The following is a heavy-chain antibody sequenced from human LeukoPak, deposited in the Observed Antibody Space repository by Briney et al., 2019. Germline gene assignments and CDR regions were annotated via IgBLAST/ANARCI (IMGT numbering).Heavy chain of an antibody. CDR3: ASLLRRGPFDY. V-gene: IGHV3-66*01. Sequence: PGGSLRLSCAASGFTASRNYMSWVRQAPGKGLEWVSVIYSGGSTYYADSVKGRFTISRDNSKNTLYLQMNSLRAEDTAVYYCASLLRRGPFDYWGQGTLVTVSS. J-gene: IGHJ4*02. CDR2: IYSGGST. D-gene: IGHD1-26*01. CDR1: GFTASRNY.